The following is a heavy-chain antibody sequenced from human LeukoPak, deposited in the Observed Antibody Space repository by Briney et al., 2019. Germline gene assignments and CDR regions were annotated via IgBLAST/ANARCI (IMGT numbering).Heavy chain of an antibody. CDR3: ARDRLKFCSSTSCWFDP. CDR2: ISAYNGNT. CDR1: GYTFTGYY. V-gene: IGHV1-18*04. J-gene: IGHJ5*02. Sequence: ASVKVSCKASGYTFTGYYMHWVRQAPGQGLEWMGWISAYNGNTNYAQKLQGRVTMTTDTSTSTAYMELRSLRSDDTAVYYCARDRLKFCSSTSCWFDPWGQGTLVTVSS. D-gene: IGHD2-2*01.